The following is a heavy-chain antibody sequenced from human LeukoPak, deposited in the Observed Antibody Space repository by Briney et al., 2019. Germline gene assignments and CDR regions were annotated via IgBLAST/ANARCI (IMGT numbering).Heavy chain of an antibody. J-gene: IGHJ4*02. V-gene: IGHV3-23*01. CDR3: ASGGDYAGVAALFRH. CDR2: ISGSGGST. CDR1: GFTFSSYA. D-gene: IGHD4-17*01. Sequence: GGSLRLSCAASGFTFSSYAMSWVRQAPGKGLEWVSAISGSGGSTYYADSVKGRYTISRDNSKNTLYLQMNNLRIEDTAIYYCASGGDYAGVAALFRHWGQGSLVTVSS.